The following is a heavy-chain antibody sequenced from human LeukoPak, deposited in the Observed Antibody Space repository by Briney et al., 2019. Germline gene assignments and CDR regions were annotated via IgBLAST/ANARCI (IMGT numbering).Heavy chain of an antibody. CDR2: IYHSGST. CDR1: GYSISSGYY. CDR3: ARRGIAVAVDFDY. D-gene: IGHD6-19*01. V-gene: IGHV4-38-2*01. J-gene: IGHJ4*02. Sequence: SETLSLTCAVSGYSISSGYYWGWIRQPPGKGLEWIGSIYHSGSTYYNPSLKSRVTISVDTSKNQFSLKLSSVTAADTAVYYCARRGIAVAVDFDYWGQGTLVTVSS.